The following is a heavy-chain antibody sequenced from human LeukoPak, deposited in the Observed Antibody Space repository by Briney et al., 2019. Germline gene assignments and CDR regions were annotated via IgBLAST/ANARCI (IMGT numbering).Heavy chain of an antibody. CDR3: ARNPRYYDFLPGTFDY. Sequence: GGSLRLSCAASGFTFSDYYMSWIRQAPGKGLEWVSYISSSGSTIYYADSVKGRFTISRDNAKNSLYLQMNSLRAEDTAVYYCARNPRYYDFLPGTFDYGARGPWVTVPS. J-gene: IGHJ4*02. V-gene: IGHV3-11*01. CDR2: ISSSGSTI. CDR1: GFTFSDYY. D-gene: IGHD3-3*01.